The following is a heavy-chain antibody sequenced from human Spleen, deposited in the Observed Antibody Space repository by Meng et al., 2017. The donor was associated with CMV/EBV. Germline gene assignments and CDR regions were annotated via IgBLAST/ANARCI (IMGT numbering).Heavy chain of an antibody. CDR2: IHNSGST. J-gene: IGHJ5*02. V-gene: IGHV4-34*01. CDR3: ARGQLLWFGELSTWFDP. Sequence: YGGFFTCYYRSGIRHPPGKGLEWIGEIHNSGSTNYDPSLKSRVTISVDTSKNQFSLKLSSVTAADTAVYYCARGQLLWFGELSTWFDPWGQGTLVTVSS. D-gene: IGHD3-10*01. CDR1: GGFFTCYY.